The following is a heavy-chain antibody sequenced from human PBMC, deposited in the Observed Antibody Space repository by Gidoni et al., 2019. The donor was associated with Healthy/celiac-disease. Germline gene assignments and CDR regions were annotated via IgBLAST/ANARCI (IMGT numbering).Heavy chain of an antibody. CDR1: GFTFRSYA. CDR2: ISGSGGST. J-gene: IGHJ4*02. D-gene: IGHD4-17*01. Sequence: EVQLLESGGGLVQPGVSLSLSCAASGFTFRSYAMSWVRQAPGKGLEWVSAISGSGGSTYYADSVKGRFTISRDNSKNTLYLQMNSLRAEDTAVYYCAKESPYDYGDYVYNYVFDYWGQGTLVTVSS. V-gene: IGHV3-23*01. CDR3: AKESPYDYGDYVYNYVFDY.